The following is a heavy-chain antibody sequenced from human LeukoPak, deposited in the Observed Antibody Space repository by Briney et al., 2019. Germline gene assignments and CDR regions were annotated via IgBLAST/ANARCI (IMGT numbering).Heavy chain of an antibody. CDR3: ARALCYYGSESYLLYYFDY. Sequence: GSSVQVSCQASGYTFPNYDINWLRPATGQGVAWMGWMHPNSGKTGFAQKLQGRVTMTRHTSINTAYMDLNSLRSDDTAVYLCARALCYYGSESYLLYYFDYWGQGTLVTVSS. V-gene: IGHV1-8*01. J-gene: IGHJ4*02. CDR2: MHPNSGKT. D-gene: IGHD3-10*01. CDR1: GYTFPNYD.